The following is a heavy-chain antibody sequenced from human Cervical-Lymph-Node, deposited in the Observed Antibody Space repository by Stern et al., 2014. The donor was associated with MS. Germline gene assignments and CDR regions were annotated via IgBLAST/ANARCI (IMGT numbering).Heavy chain of an antibody. Sequence: QVQLVQSGAEVKKPGSSVKVSCKASGVTLSNYAISWVRQAPGQGLEWMGGIIPIFGTANYAQKFQGRVTITADKSTSTASMELSSLTYEDTAVYYCAKEGAVWEEPLWYLDYWGQGTLVTVSS. CDR1: GVTLSNYA. J-gene: IGHJ4*02. D-gene: IGHD1-26*01. CDR3: AKEGAVWEEPLWYLDY. CDR2: IIPIFGTA. V-gene: IGHV1-69*06.